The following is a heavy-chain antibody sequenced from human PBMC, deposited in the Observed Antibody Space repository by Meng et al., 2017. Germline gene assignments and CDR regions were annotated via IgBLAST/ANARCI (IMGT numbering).Heavy chain of an antibody. Sequence: SLKISCAASGFTFDDYAMHWVRQAPGKGLEWVSGISWNSGSIGYADSVKGRFTISRDNAKNSLYLQMNSLRAEDTAVYYCARDRNDVLYYYDSSGYYGSFDIWGQGTMVTVSS. V-gene: IGHV3-9*01. CDR3: ARDRNDVLYYYDSSGYYGSFDI. CDR1: GFTFDDYA. J-gene: IGHJ3*02. D-gene: IGHD3-22*01. CDR2: ISWNSGSI.